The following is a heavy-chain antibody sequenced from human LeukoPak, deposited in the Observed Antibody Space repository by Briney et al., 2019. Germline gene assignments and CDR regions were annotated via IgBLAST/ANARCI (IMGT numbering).Heavy chain of an antibody. CDR2: ISSSGSTI. CDR3: ARGKYYYDSSGYHNWFDP. CDR1: GFTFSDYY. V-gene: IGHV3-11*01. Sequence: GGSLRLSCAASGFTFSDYYMSWIRQAPGKGLEWVSYISSSGSTIYYADSVKGRFTISRDNAKNSLYLQMNGLRAEDTAVYYCARGKYYYDSSGYHNWFDPWGQGTLVTVSS. D-gene: IGHD3-22*01. J-gene: IGHJ5*02.